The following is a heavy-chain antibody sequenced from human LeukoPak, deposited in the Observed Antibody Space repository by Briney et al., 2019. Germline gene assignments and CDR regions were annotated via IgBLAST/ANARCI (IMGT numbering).Heavy chain of an antibody. CDR2: ISSSGSTI. J-gene: IGHJ4*02. Sequence: GGTLRLSCAASGCTFSSYEMNWVRQAPGKGLEWVSYISSSGSTIYYADSVKGRFTISRDNAKNSLYLQMNSLRAEDTAVYYCAREGDCSSTSCYVLDYWGQGTLVTVSS. V-gene: IGHV3-48*03. CDR3: AREGDCSSTSCYVLDY. CDR1: GCTFSSYE. D-gene: IGHD2-2*01.